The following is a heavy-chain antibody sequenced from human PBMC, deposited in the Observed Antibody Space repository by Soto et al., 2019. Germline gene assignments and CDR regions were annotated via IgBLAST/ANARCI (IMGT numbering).Heavy chain of an antibody. CDR1: GFTFNNYW. Sequence: EVQLVESGGGLVQPGGSLRLSCAASGFTFNNYWMHWVRQVPGKGLVWVSRIQSDGSSTGYAESVKGRFTISRDNAKNTVYLQMNSLRVEDSAVYYCARGGNPDYWGQGTLVTVSP. J-gene: IGHJ4*02. CDR3: ARGGNPDY. CDR2: IQSDGSST. V-gene: IGHV3-74*01. D-gene: IGHD4-4*01.